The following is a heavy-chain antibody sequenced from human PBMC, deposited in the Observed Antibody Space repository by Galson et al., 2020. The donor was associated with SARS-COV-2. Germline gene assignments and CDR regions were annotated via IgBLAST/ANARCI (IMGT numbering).Heavy chain of an antibody. V-gene: IGHV4-38-2*02. CDR1: GYSISSGYY. D-gene: IGHD3-3*01. J-gene: IGHJ5*02. Sequence: SETLSLTCIVSGYSISSGYYWGWIRQPPGKGLEWIGSIYRSGTTFYNPSLKSRVTVSLDGPRNQFTLQLTSVTAADTAVYYCVRQGVTILGVLPAKPTYLDTWGQGTLVTVSS. CDR2: IYRSGTT. CDR3: VRQGVTILGVLPAKPTYLDT.